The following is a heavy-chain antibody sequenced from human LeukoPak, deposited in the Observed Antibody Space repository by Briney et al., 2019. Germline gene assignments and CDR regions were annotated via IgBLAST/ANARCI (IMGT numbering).Heavy chain of an antibody. V-gene: IGHV3-21*01. D-gene: IGHD5-12*01. J-gene: IGHJ4*02. CDR1: GFTFSSHS. CDR3: ARGNVESGYGLDY. CDR2: ISSTSIYI. Sequence: GGSLRLSCEASGFTFSSHSMNWVRQAPGKGLEWVSSISSTSIYIYYIDSVKGRFTISRDNAKNSLYLQMNSLRAEDTAVHYCARGNVESGYGLDYWGQGTLVTVSS.